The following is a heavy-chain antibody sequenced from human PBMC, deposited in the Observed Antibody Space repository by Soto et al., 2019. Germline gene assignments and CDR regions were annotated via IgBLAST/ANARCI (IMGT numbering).Heavy chain of an antibody. Sequence: EAQLVESGGGLVQPGGSLRLSCAVSGFTFSDHYMDWVRQAPGKGLEWVGRIRNRANSYTTEYAASVKGRFTISRDDSKNYMYRQMNSLQTEDTAMYYCGRRGTSGSVGLDYWGQGTLVTVSS. CDR3: GRRGTSGSVGLDY. CDR1: GFTFSDHY. CDR2: IRNRANSYTT. J-gene: IGHJ4*02. V-gene: IGHV3-72*01. D-gene: IGHD1-26*01.